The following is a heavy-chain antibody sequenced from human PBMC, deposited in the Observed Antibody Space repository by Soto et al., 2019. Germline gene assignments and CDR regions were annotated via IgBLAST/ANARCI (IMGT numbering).Heavy chain of an antibody. D-gene: IGHD3-22*01. CDR3: ARLGGYYQAIDL. CDR1: GGSISSYY. V-gene: IGHV4-59*08. J-gene: IGHJ4*02. Sequence: SETLSLTCTVSGGSISSYYWSWIRQPPGKGLEWIGYIYYSGSTNYNPSLKSRVTISVDTSKNQFSLNLTSVTAADTAVYYCARLGGYYQAIDLRGPGSLVTVS. CDR2: IYYSGST.